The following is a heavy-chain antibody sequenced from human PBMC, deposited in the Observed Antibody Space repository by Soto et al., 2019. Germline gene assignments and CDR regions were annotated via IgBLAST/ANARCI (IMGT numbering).Heavy chain of an antibody. D-gene: IGHD6-19*01. CDR1: GFSFDDYA. J-gene: IGHJ6*02. Sequence: EVQLVESGGGLVQPGRSLRLSCAASGFSFDDYAMHWVRQAPGKGLEWVSGISTNGINTGYADSVKGRFTISRDNAKNSLYLQMTSLRADDTALYYRVKDIGHSSSGWSAYYYYGLDVWGQGTTVTVSS. CDR2: ISTNGINT. V-gene: IGHV3-9*01. CDR3: VKDIGHSSSGWSAYYYYGLDV.